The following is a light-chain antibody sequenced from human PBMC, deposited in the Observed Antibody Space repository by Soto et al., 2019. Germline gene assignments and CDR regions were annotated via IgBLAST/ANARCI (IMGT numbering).Light chain of an antibody. Sequence: DIQMPQSPSTLSGSVGDRVTITCRASQTISSWLAWYQQKPGKAPKLLIDKASTLKSGVPTRFSGSGSGTEFTLTISSLQPDDFATDYCQHYNSYSEAFGQGTKVELK. J-gene: IGKJ1*01. CDR1: QTISSW. CDR3: QHYNSYSEA. V-gene: IGKV1-5*03. CDR2: KAS.